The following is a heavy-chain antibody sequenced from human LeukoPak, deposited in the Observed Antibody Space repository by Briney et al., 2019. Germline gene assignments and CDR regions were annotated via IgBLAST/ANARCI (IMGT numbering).Heavy chain of an antibody. Sequence: SETLSLTCTVSGGSISSYYWSWIRQPPGKGLEWIGYIYYSGSTNYNPSLKSRVTISVDTSKSQFSLKLSSVTAADTAVYYCARELGYCSSTSCQNPSYYYYGMDVWGQGTTVTVSS. J-gene: IGHJ6*02. CDR1: GGSISSYY. D-gene: IGHD2-2*01. CDR2: IYYSGST. V-gene: IGHV4-59*01. CDR3: ARELGYCSSTSCQNPSYYYYGMDV.